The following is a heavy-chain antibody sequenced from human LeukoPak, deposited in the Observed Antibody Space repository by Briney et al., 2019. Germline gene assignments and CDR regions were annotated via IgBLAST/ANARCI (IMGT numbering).Heavy chain of an antibody. CDR1: GFTVSSNF. D-gene: IGHD2-8*01. J-gene: IGHJ4*02. V-gene: IGHV3-66*02. CDR2: IYSGGST. CDR3: ARGSRNVYFDY. Sequence: GGSLRLSCAASGFTVSSNFMSWVRQAPGKGLEWVSVIYSGGSTYYADSVKGRFTISGDNSKITLYLQMNSLRPEDTAVYYRARGSRNVYFDYWGQGTLVTVSS.